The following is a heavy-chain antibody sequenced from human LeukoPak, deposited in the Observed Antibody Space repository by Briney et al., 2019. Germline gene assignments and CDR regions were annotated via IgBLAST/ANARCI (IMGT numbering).Heavy chain of an antibody. V-gene: IGHV4-34*01. CDR2: INHSGST. Sequence: PSETLSLTCAVYGGSFSGYYWSWIRQPPGKGLEWIGEINHSGSTNYNPSLKSRVTISVDTSKNQFSLKLSSVTAADTAVYYCARGNYYYDSSGYLYWGQGTLVTVSS. D-gene: IGHD3-22*01. CDR3: ARGNYYYDSSGYLY. J-gene: IGHJ4*02. CDR1: GGSFSGYY.